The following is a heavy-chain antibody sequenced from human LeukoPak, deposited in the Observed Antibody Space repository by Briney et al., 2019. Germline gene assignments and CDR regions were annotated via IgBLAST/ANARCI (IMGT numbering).Heavy chain of an antibody. CDR1: GFTFSSYS. D-gene: IGHD3-10*01. CDR3: ARMVRGVIIGWFDP. Sequence: GGSLRLSCAASGFTFSSYSMNWVRQAPGKGLEWVSSLSSSSSYIYYADSVKGRFTISRDNAKSSLYLQMNSLRAEDTAVYYCARMVRGVIIGWFDPWGQGTLVTVSS. V-gene: IGHV3-21*01. J-gene: IGHJ5*02. CDR2: LSSSSSYI.